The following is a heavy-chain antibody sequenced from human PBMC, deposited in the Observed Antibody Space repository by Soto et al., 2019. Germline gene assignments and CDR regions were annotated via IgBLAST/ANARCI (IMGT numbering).Heavy chain of an antibody. D-gene: IGHD4-4*01. Sequence: QVQLVESGGGVVQPGRSLRLSCAASGFTFSSYAMHWVRQAPGKGLEWVAVISYDGSNKYYADSVKGRFTISRDNSKNTVYLQMNSLRTKDTAVYYCARPLWRDDYNWGYFDLWGRGTLVTVSS. CDR3: ARPLWRDDYNWGYFDL. V-gene: IGHV3-30-3*01. CDR1: GFTFSSYA. CDR2: ISYDGSNK. J-gene: IGHJ2*01.